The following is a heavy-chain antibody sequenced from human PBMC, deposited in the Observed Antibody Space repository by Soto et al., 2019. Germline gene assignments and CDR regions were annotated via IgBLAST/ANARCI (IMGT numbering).Heavy chain of an antibody. CDR2: MNPNSGNT. CDR1: GYTFTSYD. D-gene: IGHD3-10*01. CDR3: ARGMLRGYYYGSGDNWFDP. V-gene: IGHV1-8*01. Sequence: QVQLVQSGAEVKKPGASVKVSCKASGYTFTSYDINWVRQATGQGLEWMGWMNPNSGNTGYAQKFQGRVTMTRNTAISTADMEMSSLRSEDTAVYYCARGMLRGYYYGSGDNWFDPWGQGTLVTVSS. J-gene: IGHJ5*02.